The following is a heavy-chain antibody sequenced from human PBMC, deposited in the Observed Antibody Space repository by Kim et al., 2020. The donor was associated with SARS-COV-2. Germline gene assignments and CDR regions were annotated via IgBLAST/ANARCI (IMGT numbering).Heavy chain of an antibody. J-gene: IGHJ4*02. V-gene: IGHV1-3*01. D-gene: IGHD3-22*01. Sequence: ASVKVSCKASGYTFTSYAMHWVRQAPGQRLEWMGWINAGNGNTKYSQKFQGRVTITRDTSASTAYMELSSLRSEDTAVYYCARAKAYYYDSSGQFDYWGQGTLVTVSS. CDR3: ARAKAYYYDSSGQFDY. CDR1: GYTFTSYA. CDR2: INAGNGNT.